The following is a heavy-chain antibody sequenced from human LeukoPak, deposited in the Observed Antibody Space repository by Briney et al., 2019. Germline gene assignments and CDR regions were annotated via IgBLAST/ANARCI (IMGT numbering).Heavy chain of an antibody. J-gene: IGHJ4*02. V-gene: IGHV3-23*01. D-gene: IGHD6-19*01. CDR3: ATLPVRYSSGWYYFDY. Sequence: PGGSLRLSCAASGFTFSSYAMSWVRRAPGKGLEWVSAISGSGGSTYYADSVKGRFTISRDNSKNTLYLQMNSLRAEDTAVYYCATLPVRYSSGWYYFDYWGQGTLVTVSS. CDR2: ISGSGGST. CDR1: GFTFSSYA.